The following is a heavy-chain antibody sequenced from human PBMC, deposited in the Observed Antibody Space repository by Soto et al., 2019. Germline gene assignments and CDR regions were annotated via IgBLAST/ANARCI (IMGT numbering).Heavy chain of an antibody. CDR2: LYTSGST. CDR3: ARGNCSSPNCYSFSGYYGMDV. CDR1: GGSISRYY. D-gene: IGHD2-2*01. Sequence: PSETLSLTCTVSGGSISRYYWSWIRQPAGKGLELLGRLYTSGSTNYNPSLKSRVTMSLDTSKNQFSLKLTAVTAADTALYYCARGNCSSPNCYSFSGYYGMDVWGQGTTVNVSS. V-gene: IGHV4-4*07. J-gene: IGHJ6*02.